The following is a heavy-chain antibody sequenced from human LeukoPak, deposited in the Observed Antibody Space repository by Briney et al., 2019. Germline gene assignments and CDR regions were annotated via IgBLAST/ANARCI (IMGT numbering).Heavy chain of an antibody. V-gene: IGHV4-59*08. CDR1: GGSISSYY. D-gene: IGHD3-9*01. Sequence: TSETLSLTCTVPGGSISSYYWSWIRQPPGEGLEWIAYIYYTGRTNYNPSFKSRVTISVDTSENQLSLELISVTAADTAVYFCARLVTSYDILTGYSYYFDSWGQGTLVTVSS. J-gene: IGHJ4*02. CDR3: ARLVTSYDILTGYSYYFDS. CDR2: IYYTGRT.